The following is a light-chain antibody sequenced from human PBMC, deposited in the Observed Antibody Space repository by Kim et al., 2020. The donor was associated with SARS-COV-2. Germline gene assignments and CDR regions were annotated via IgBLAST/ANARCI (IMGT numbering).Light chain of an antibody. V-gene: IGLV1-47*01. Sequence: ELTQPPSASGTPGQRVTISCSGSSSNIGSNYVYWYQQLPGTAPKLLIYRNNQRPSGVPDRFSVSKSGTSASLAISGLRSEDEADYHCAAWDDSLSGVVFGGGTQLTVL. CDR2: RNN. CDR3: AAWDDSLSGVV. J-gene: IGLJ2*01. CDR1: SSNIGSNY.